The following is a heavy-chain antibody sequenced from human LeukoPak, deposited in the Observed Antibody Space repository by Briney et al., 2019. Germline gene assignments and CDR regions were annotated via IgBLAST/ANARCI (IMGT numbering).Heavy chain of an antibody. Sequence: SETLSLTCTVSGGSISSRPYCWGWIRQPPGKGLEWLGSFYYSGSTYYKPSLKSRVTISVDTSKTQISLKLSSVTAADTAVYYCARLVVSSWYHEVLLGRDYWGQGTLVTVPS. CDR2: FYYSGST. CDR3: ARLVVSSWYHEVLLGRDY. CDR1: GGSISSRPYC. J-gene: IGHJ4*02. V-gene: IGHV4-39*01. D-gene: IGHD6-13*01.